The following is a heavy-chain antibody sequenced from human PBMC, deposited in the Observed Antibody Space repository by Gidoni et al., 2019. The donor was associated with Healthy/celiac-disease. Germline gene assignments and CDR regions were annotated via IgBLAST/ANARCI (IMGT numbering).Heavy chain of an antibody. D-gene: IGHD3-10*01. V-gene: IGHV3-48*01. CDR1: GFTFSSYS. CDR3: ARDDRDYYGSGRHTWGFDY. Sequence: EVQLVESGGGLVQPGGSLRLSCAASGFTFSSYSMNWVRQAPGKGLEWVSYISSSSSTIYYADSVKGRFTISRDNAKNSLYLQMNSLRAEDTAVYYCARDDRDYYGSGRHTWGFDYWGQGTLVTVSS. J-gene: IGHJ4*02. CDR2: ISSSSSTI.